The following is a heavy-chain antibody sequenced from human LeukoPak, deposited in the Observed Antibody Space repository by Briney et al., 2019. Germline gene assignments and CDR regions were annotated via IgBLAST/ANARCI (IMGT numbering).Heavy chain of an antibody. CDR3: ARDCPTWVTFGGVIVIPEYFQH. D-gene: IGHD3-16*02. V-gene: IGHV1-18*01. Sequence: GASVKVSCKASGYTFTSYGISWVRQAPGQGLEWMGWISAYNGNTNYAQKLQGRVTMTTDTSTSTAYMELRSLRSDDTAVYYCARDCPTWVTFGGVIVIPEYFQHWGQGTLVTVSS. CDR1: GYTFTSYG. CDR2: ISAYNGNT. J-gene: IGHJ1*01.